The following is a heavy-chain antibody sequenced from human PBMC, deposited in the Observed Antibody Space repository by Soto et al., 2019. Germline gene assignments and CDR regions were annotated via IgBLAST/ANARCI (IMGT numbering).Heavy chain of an antibody. CDR2: ISAYNGNT. V-gene: IGHV1-18*01. J-gene: IGHJ5*02. CDR3: ARGRRVMTFGGDTLGWFDP. CDR1: GYTFTSYG. D-gene: IGHD3-16*01. Sequence: QVQLVQSGAEVKKPGASVKVSCKASGYTFTSYGVTWVRQAPGQGLEWMGWISAYNGNTNYPQKFQGRVTMTTDTSTSTAYMELRRLRSDDTAVYYCARGRRVMTFGGDTLGWFDPWGQGTQVTVSS.